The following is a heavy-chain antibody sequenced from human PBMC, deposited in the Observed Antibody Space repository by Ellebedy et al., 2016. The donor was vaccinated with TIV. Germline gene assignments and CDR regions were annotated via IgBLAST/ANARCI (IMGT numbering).Heavy chain of an antibody. CDR1: GYRFTSYW. J-gene: IGHJ2*01. V-gene: IGHV5-51*01. CDR2: IYPGDSET. D-gene: IGHD3-16*01. Sequence: GESLKISXKGSGYRFTSYWIGWVRQMPGKGLEYMGIIYPGDSETKYSPSFQGQVTISADKSISTAYLQWGSLKASDTAMYYCARRSAKGLVWSDWYFDLWGRGTLVTVSS. CDR3: ARRSAKGLVWSDWYFDL.